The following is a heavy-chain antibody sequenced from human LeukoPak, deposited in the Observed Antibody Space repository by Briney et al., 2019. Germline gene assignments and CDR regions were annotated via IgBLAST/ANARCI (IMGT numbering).Heavy chain of an antibody. CDR1: GGSISSGDYY. J-gene: IGHJ6*04. V-gene: IGHV4-30-4*01. CDR3: ARDTRRVRGIAGYYYGMDV. D-gene: IGHD3-10*01. CDR2: IYYSGST. Sequence: SETLSLTCTVSGGSISSGDYYWSWLRQSPRTGLEWIGYIYYSGSTYYNPSLKSRVTISVDTSKNQFSLKLSSVTAADTAVYYCARDTRRVRGIAGYYYGMDVWGKGTTVTVSS.